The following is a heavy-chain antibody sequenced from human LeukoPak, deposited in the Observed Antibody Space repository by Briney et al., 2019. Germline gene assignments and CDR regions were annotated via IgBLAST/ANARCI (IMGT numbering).Heavy chain of an antibody. V-gene: IGHV3-74*01. Sequence: PGGSLRLSCAVSGLTFNNYWMHWVRQAPGKGLVWVSRIRTDGLETSYADSVKGRFTVSRDNAKNTLYLQMNNLRAEDTAVYYCARVMSGYYVVLDIWGQGTMVTVSS. CDR1: GLTFNNYW. CDR2: IRTDGLET. CDR3: ARVMSGYYVVLDI. D-gene: IGHD3-3*01. J-gene: IGHJ3*02.